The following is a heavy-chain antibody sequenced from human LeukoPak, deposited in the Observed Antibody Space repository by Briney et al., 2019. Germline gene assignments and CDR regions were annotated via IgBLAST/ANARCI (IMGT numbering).Heavy chain of an antibody. V-gene: IGHV3-48*01. Sequence: SGGSLRLSCAASVFTFSSYTMNWVRQAPGKGLEWVSYISSSSNTIYYADSVKGRFTISRDNAKNSLYLQMHSLRAEDTAVYYCARWALYYNYYMDVWGKGTTVTVSS. CDR2: ISSSSNTI. J-gene: IGHJ6*03. CDR1: VFTFSSYT. CDR3: ARWALYYNYYMDV. D-gene: IGHD3-10*01.